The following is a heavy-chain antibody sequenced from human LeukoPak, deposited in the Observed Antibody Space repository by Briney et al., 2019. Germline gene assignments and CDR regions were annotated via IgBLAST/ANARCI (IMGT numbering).Heavy chain of an antibody. CDR3: AREGRTGYSSGWLDY. V-gene: IGHV1-69*13. Sequence: ASVKVSCKASGGTFSSYAISWVRQAPGQGLEWMGGIIPIFGTANYAQKFQGRVTITADESTSTAYRELSSLRSEDTAVYYCAREGRTGYSSGWLDYWGQGTLVTVSS. J-gene: IGHJ4*02. D-gene: IGHD6-19*01. CDR1: GGTFSSYA. CDR2: IIPIFGTA.